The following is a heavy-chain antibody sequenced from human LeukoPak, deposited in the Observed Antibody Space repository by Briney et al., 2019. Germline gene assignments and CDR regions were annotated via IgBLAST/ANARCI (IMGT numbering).Heavy chain of an antibody. V-gene: IGHV1-18*04. CDR1: GYTFTSYG. Sequence: GASVKVSYKASGYTFTSYGISWVRQAPGQGLEWMGWISAYNGNTNYAQKLQGRVTMTTDTSTSTAYMELRSLRSDDTAVYYCARDHCSSTSCYSDYWGQGTLVTVSS. D-gene: IGHD2-2*02. CDR3: ARDHCSSTSCYSDY. CDR2: ISAYNGNT. J-gene: IGHJ4*02.